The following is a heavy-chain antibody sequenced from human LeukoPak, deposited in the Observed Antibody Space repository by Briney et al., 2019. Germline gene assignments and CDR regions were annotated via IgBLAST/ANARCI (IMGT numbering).Heavy chain of an antibody. CDR2: ISAYHGKT. Sequence: GASVKVSCKASGYDFSTFGIGWVRQAPGEGLEWMGWISAYHGKTNFPQRFQGRVTLTTETSTSTAYMELRSLRSDDTAIYYCARDSPFMVPGTGDAFDIWGQGTMVSVSS. J-gene: IGHJ3*02. D-gene: IGHD6-19*01. V-gene: IGHV1-18*01. CDR1: GYDFSTFG. CDR3: ARDSPFMVPGTGDAFDI.